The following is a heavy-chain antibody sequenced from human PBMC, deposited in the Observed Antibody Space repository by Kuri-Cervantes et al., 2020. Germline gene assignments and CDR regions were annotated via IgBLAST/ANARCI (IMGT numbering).Heavy chain of an antibody. V-gene: IGHV3-23*01. CDR2: ISGSGGST. J-gene: IGHJ4*02. CDR1: GFTFSSYA. D-gene: IGHD2-15*01. CDR3: AKSVGYCSGGSCYSY. Sequence: GESLKISCAASGFTFSSYAMSWVRQAPGKGLEWVPAISGSGGSTYYADSVKGRFTISRDNSKNTLYLQMNSLRAEDTAVYYCAKSVGYCSGGSCYSYWGQGTLVTVSS.